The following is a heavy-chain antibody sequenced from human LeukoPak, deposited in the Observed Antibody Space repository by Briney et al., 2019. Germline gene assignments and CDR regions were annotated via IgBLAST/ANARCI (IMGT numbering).Heavy chain of an antibody. CDR1: GFTFSSYG. D-gene: IGHD6-13*01. V-gene: IGHV3-30*03. CDR3: ARSWRYYYYMDV. J-gene: IGHJ6*03. Sequence: PGRSLKLSCAASGFTFSSYGMHWVRQAPGKGLEWVAVISYDGSNKYYADSVKGRFTISRDNSKNTLYLQMNSLRAEDTAVYYCARSWRYYYYMDVWGKGTTVIVSS. CDR2: ISYDGSNK.